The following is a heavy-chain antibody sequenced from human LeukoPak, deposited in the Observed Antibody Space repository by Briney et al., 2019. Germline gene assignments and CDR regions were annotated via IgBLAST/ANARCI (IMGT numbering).Heavy chain of an antibody. CDR2: IYYSGST. Sequence: SETLSLTCTVSGGSISSYYWSWIRQPPGKGLEWIGYIYYSGSTNYNPSLKSRVTISVDTSKNQFSLKLSSVTAADTAVYYCARASSYGPRDFDYWGQGTLVTVSS. V-gene: IGHV4-59*01. D-gene: IGHD5-18*01. J-gene: IGHJ4*02. CDR1: GGSISSYY. CDR3: ARASSYGPRDFDY.